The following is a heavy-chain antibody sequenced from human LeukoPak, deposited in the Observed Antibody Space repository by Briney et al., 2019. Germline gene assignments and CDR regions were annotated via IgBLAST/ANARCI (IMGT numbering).Heavy chain of an antibody. CDR2: INPSGGST. CDR3: ARVLGYSVVVAANPPDY. Sequence: ASVKVSCKASGYTFTSYYMHWVRQAPGQGLEWMGIINPSGGSTSYARKFQGRVTMTRDTSTSTVYMELSSLRSEDTAVYYCARVLGYSVVVAANPPDYWGQGTLVTVSS. CDR1: GYTFTSYY. J-gene: IGHJ4*02. V-gene: IGHV1-46*01. D-gene: IGHD2-15*01.